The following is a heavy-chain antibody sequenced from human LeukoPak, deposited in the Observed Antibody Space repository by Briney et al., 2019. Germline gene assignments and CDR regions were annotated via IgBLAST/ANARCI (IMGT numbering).Heavy chain of an antibody. D-gene: IGHD2-15*01. CDR2: IIDVGDT. CDR1: GFTLSEHA. CDR3: AKDYCRGGNCPLPFFDS. V-gene: IGHV3-23*01. J-gene: IGHJ4*02. Sequence: GGSLRLFCAVSGFTLSEHAMSWVRQAPGEGLEWVSGIIDVGDTYYADSVKGRFTISRDSSKNTLYLQMNSLRAEDTATYYCAKDYCRGGNCPLPFFDSWGQGTLVTVSS.